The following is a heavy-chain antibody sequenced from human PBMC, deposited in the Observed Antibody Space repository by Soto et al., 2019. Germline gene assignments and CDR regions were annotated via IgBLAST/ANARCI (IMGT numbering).Heavy chain of an antibody. D-gene: IGHD3-10*01. CDR1: GFTFSSYA. CDR3: ATRPYGSGSQDY. J-gene: IGHJ4*02. Sequence: EVQLLESGGGLVQPGGSLRLSCAASGFTFSSYAMSWVRQAPGKGLEWVSAISGSGGSTYYADSVKGRFTISRDNSKNTLYRQMNSLRAEDTAVYYCATRPYGSGSQDYWGQGTLVTVSS. V-gene: IGHV3-23*01. CDR2: ISGSGGST.